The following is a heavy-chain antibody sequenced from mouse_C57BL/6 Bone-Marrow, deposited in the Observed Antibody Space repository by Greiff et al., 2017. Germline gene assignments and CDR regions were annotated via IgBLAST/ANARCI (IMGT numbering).Heavy chain of an antibody. CDR3: ARHDYGNPYYFDY. V-gene: IGHV1-80*01. CDR2: IYPGDGDT. Sequence: QVQLQQSGAELVKPGASVKISCKASGYAFGSYWMNWVKQRPGKGLEWIGQIYPGDGDTNYNGKFKGKATLTADKSSSTAYMQLSSLTSEDAAVYFCARHDYGNPYYFDYWGQGTTLTVSS. CDR1: GYAFGSYW. D-gene: IGHD2-1*01. J-gene: IGHJ2*01.